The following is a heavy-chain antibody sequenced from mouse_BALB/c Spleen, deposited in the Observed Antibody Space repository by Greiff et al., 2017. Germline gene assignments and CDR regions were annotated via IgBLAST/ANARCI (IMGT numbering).Heavy chain of an antibody. Sequence: EVQLVESGGGLVKPGGSLKLSCAASGFTFSSYTMSWVRQTPEKRLEWVATISSGGGNTYYPDSVKGRFTISRDNAKNNLYLQMSSLRSEDTALYYCARSERAWFAYWGQGTLVTVSA. CDR3: ARSERAWFAY. CDR1: GFTFSSYT. CDR2: ISSGGGNT. V-gene: IGHV5-9*03. J-gene: IGHJ3*01.